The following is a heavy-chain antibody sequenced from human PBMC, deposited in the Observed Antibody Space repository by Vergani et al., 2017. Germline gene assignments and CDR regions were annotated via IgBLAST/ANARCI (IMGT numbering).Heavy chain of an antibody. J-gene: IGHJ6*03. CDR1: GYTFTSYG. CDR2: ISAYNGNT. D-gene: IGHD2-2*01. Sequence: QVQLVQSGAEVKKPGASVKVSCKASGYTFTSYGISWVRQAPGQGLEWMGWISAYNGNTNYAQKLQGRVTMTTDTSTSTAYMELRSLRSDDTAVYYCAREGFRGYCSSTSCYRYYYMDVWGKGTTVTVSS. V-gene: IGHV1-18*01. CDR3: AREGFRGYCSSTSCYRYYYMDV.